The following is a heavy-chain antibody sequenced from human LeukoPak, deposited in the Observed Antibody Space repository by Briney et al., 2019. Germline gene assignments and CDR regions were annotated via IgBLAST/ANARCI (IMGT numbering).Heavy chain of an antibody. V-gene: IGHV4-61*02. Sequence: SSQTLSLTCTVSGVSINSGTYYWSWIRQPAGKGLEWIGRVYTSGGTNYNPSLKSRVTISVDTSKNQFSLNLSSVTAADTAVYYCARGVGGSQAVYYFYHMDVWGKGTTVTVSS. J-gene: IGHJ6*03. CDR1: GVSINSGTYY. D-gene: IGHD3-10*01. CDR2: VYTSGGT. CDR3: ARGVGGSQAVYYFYHMDV.